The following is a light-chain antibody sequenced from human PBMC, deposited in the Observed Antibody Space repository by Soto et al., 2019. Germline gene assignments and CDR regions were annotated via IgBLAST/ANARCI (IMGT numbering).Light chain of an antibody. Sequence: EMVLTQSPGPLSLSPGERATLSCRASQSVSTTYLAWYQQKPGQAPRLLIYGASSRATGIPDRFSGSGSGTDFTLTISRLEPEDFAVYYCQQYGSSRWTFGQGTKVEIK. CDR2: GAS. CDR1: QSVSTTY. CDR3: QQYGSSRWT. J-gene: IGKJ1*01. V-gene: IGKV3-20*01.